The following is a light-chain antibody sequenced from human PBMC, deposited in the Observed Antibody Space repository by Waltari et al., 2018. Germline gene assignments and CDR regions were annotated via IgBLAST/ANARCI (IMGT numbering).Light chain of an antibody. CDR3: ALYMGSGIWV. Sequence: WSQQAPVQAPRKLVYNDSCRCSEVPDRVSGSVLGNTASLTITGAQSDYEADYYCALYMGSGIWVFGGGTRFTVL. J-gene: IGLJ3*02. V-gene: IGLV8-61*01. CDR2: NDS.